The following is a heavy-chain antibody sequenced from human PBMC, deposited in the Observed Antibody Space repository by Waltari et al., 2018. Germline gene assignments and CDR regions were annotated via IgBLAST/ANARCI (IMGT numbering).Heavy chain of an antibody. J-gene: IGHJ6*02. CDR1: GSPFTSYD. V-gene: IGHV1-8*01. Sequence: VQLVQSGAEVKKPGTSGKISCKDSGSPFTSYDINWFRQATGQGLEWMGWMNPSSGDTANAQKFQGRVTMTKNTAINTAYMELSSLRSEDTAVYYCARGGIAAAGTRYYYGMGVWGQGTTVIVSS. D-gene: IGHD6-13*01. CDR2: MNPSSGDT. CDR3: ARGGIAAAGTRYYYGMGV.